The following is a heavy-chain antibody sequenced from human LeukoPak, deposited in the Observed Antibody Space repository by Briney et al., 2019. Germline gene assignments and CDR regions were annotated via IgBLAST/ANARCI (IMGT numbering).Heavy chain of an antibody. D-gene: IGHD4-17*01. V-gene: IGHV1-46*01. CDR3: ATSGAVTFFDY. Sequence: GASVKVSCKASGYTFTSYYMHWVRQAPGQGLEWMGIINPSGGSTSYAQKFQGRVTMTRDTSTSTVYMELSSLRSEDTAVYYCATSGAVTFFDYWGQGTLVTVSS. CDR1: GYTFTSYY. CDR2: INPSGGST. J-gene: IGHJ4*02.